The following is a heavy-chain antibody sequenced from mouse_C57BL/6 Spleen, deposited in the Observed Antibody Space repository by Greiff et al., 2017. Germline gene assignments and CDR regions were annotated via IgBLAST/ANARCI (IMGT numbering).Heavy chain of an antibody. V-gene: IGHV1-4*01. Sequence: QVQLKQSGAELARPGASVKMSCKASGYTFTSYTMHWVKQRPGQGLEWIGYINPSSGYTKYNQKFKDKATLTADKSSSTAYMQLSCLTSEDSAVYYCARDYGSSHAMDYWGQGTSVTVSS. CDR3: ARDYGSSHAMDY. J-gene: IGHJ4*01. D-gene: IGHD1-1*01. CDR1: GYTFTSYT. CDR2: INPSSGYT.